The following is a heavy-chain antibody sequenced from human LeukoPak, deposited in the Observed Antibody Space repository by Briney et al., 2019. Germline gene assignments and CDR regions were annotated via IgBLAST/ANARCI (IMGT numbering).Heavy chain of an antibody. Sequence: SETLSLTCAVYAESFSDYYWSWIRQPPGKGLGWIGEINHSGSTNYNPSLQTRVTISIDTSNNQISLKLSSVTAADTAVYYCARGRGVKYNSDRIYSFDYWGQGTLVTASS. J-gene: IGHJ4*02. CDR1: AESFSDYY. CDR3: ARGRGVKYNSDRIYSFDY. D-gene: IGHD1-1*01. CDR2: INHSGST. V-gene: IGHV4-34*01.